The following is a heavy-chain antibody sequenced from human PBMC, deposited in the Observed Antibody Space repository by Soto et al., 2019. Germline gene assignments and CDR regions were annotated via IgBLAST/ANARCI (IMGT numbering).Heavy chain of an antibody. CDR1: GGSFSGYY. J-gene: IGHJ6*03. CDR2: INHSGST. CDR3: ARGVPAEPAIWYYYYYMDV. D-gene: IGHD3-3*01. Sequence: LSLTCAVYGGSFSGYYWSWIRQPPGKGLEWIGEINHSGSTNYNPSLKSRVTISVDTSKNQFSLKLSSVTAADTAVYYCARGVPAEPAIWYYYYYMDVWGKGTTVTVSS. V-gene: IGHV4-34*01.